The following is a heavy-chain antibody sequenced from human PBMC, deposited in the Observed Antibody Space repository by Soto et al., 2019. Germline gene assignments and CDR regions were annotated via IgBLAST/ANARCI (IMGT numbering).Heavy chain of an antibody. V-gene: IGHV1-18*01. CDR3: ARDGRGFGSGSYYGGYYSYYYMDF. J-gene: IGHJ6*03. CDR2: ISAYNGNT. CDR1: GYTFTSYG. Sequence: ASVKVSCKASGYTFTSYGISWVRQAPGQGLEWMGWISAYNGNTNYAQKLQGRVTMTTDTSTSTAYMELRSLRSDDTAVYYCARDGRGFGSGSYYGGYYSYYYMDFGGKGTTVTVSS. D-gene: IGHD3-10*01.